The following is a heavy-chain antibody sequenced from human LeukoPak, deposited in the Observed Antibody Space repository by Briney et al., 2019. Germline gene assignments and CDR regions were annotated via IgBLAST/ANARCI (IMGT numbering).Heavy chain of an antibody. CDR3: ARDSSAAGTWDYFDY. Sequence: GGSLRLSCAASGFTFSSYWMHWVRQTPGKGLVWVSRINSDGSSTSYADSMKGRFTISRDNSKNTLYLQMNSLRAEDTAVYYCARDSSAAGTWDYFDYWGQGTLVTVSS. CDR1: GFTFSSYW. J-gene: IGHJ4*02. D-gene: IGHD6-13*01. CDR2: INSDGSST. V-gene: IGHV3-74*01.